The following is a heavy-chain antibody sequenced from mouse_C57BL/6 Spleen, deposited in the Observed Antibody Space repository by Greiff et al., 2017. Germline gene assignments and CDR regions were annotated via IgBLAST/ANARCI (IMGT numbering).Heavy chain of an antibody. Sequence: QVQLQQPGAELVKPGASVQLSCKASGYTFTSYWMHWVKQRPGQGLEWIGMIHPNSGSTKYNEKFKSKATLTVDKSSSTAYMQLSSLTSEDSAVYDCARDYGKHFDYWSQGTTHTVSS. D-gene: IGHD1-1*01. V-gene: IGHV1-64*01. CDR3: ARDYGKHFDY. J-gene: IGHJ2*01. CDR1: GYTFTSYW. CDR2: IHPNSGST.